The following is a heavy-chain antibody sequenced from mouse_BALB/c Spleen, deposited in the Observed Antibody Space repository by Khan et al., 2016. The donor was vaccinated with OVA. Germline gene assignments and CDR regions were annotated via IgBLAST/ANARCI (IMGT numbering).Heavy chain of an antibody. V-gene: IGHV2-6-1*01. Sequence: QVQLKESGPGLVAPSQSLSITCTISGFSLTNYGIHWVRQPPGKGLEWLVVIWSDGSTTYNSALKSRLTISKDNSKSQVFLKMKSLQTDDTAMYFCGRQPYYHYNVMDYWGQGTSVTVSS. CDR1: GFSLTNYG. CDR3: GRQPYYHYNVMDY. CDR2: IWSDGST. D-gene: IGHD2-10*01. J-gene: IGHJ4*01.